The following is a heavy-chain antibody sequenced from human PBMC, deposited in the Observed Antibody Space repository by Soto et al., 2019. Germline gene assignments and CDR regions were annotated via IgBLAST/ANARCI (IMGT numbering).Heavy chain of an antibody. CDR3: ARETPRGRGCFDY. CDR2: IWYDGSNK. Sequence: QVQLVESGGGVAQPGRSPRLSCAASGFTFSSYGMHWVRQAPGKGLEWVAVIWYDGSNKYYADSVKGRFTISRDNSKNTLYLQMNSLRAEDTAVYYCARETPRGRGCFDYWGQGTLVTVSS. J-gene: IGHJ4*02. V-gene: IGHV3-33*01. CDR1: GFTFSSYG.